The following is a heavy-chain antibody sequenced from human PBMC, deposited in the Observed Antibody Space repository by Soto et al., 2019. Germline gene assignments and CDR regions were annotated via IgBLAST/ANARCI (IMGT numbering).Heavy chain of an antibody. CDR3: AREVTIFGVVMLNFDY. CDR1: GYSISSGYY. J-gene: IGHJ4*02. D-gene: IGHD3-3*01. V-gene: IGHV4-38-2*02. Sequence: KASETLSLTCAVSGYSISSGYYWGWIRQPPGKGLEWIGSIYHSGSTYYNPSLKSRVTISVDTSKNQFSLKLSSVTAADTAVYYCAREVTIFGVVMLNFDYWGQGTLVTVSS. CDR2: IYHSGST.